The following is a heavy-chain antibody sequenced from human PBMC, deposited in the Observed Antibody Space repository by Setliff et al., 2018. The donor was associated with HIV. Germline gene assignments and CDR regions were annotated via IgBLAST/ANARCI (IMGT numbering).Heavy chain of an antibody. D-gene: IGHD4-17*01. CDR3: ARAGPRDYGAYNWFDP. CDR2: INPTGGST. V-gene: IGHV1-46*01. CDR1: GYSFTNHY. J-gene: IGHJ5*02. Sequence: ASVKVSCKPSGYSFTNHYMHWVRQAPGQGLEWMGVINPTGGSTRNTQKFQGRVAMTRDTSTSTVYMELSSLRAEDTAVYYCARAGPRDYGAYNWFDPWGQGTLVTVSS.